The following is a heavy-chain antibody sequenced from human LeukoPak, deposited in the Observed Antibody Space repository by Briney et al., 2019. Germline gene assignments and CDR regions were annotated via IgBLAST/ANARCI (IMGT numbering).Heavy chain of an antibody. CDR1: GFTFSDYY. D-gene: IGHD3-22*01. V-gene: IGHV3-11*01. Sequence: GGSLRLSCAASGFTFSDYYMSWIRQAPGKGLEWVSYISSSGSTIYYADAVKGRFTISRDNAKNSLYLPMNSLRAEDAAVYYXXRSSTMIVVGQSDYWGQGTLVTVSP. CDR2: ISSSGSTI. J-gene: IGHJ4*02. CDR3: XRSSTMIVVGQSDY.